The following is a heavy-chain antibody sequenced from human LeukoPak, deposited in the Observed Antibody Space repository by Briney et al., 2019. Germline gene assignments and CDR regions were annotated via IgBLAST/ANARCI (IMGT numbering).Heavy chain of an antibody. D-gene: IGHD3-10*01. CDR1: GGTFSSYA. Sequence: SVNVSCTASGGTFSSYAISWVRQAPGQGLEWMGGIIPIFGTANYAQKFQGRVTITADESTSTAYMELSSLRSEDTAVYYCARAPLWFGESYAFDIWGQGTMVTVSS. CDR3: ARAPLWFGESYAFDI. V-gene: IGHV1-69*13. J-gene: IGHJ3*02. CDR2: IIPIFGTA.